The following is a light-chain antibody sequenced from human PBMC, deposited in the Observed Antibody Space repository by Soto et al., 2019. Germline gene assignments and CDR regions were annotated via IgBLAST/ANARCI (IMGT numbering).Light chain of an antibody. CDR1: QGIRSY. Sequence: AIRMTQSPSSFSASTGDRVTITCRASQGIRSYLAWYQQKPGKAPKLLISAASTLQSGVPSRFSGSGSGTEFTLTISCLQSEDFATYYCQQYYSYPRTFGQGTKVEIK. J-gene: IGKJ1*01. CDR2: AAS. V-gene: IGKV1-8*01. CDR3: QQYYSYPRT.